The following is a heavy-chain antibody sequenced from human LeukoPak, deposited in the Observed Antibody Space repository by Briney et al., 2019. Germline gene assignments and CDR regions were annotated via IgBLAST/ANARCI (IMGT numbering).Heavy chain of an antibody. Sequence: GRSLRLSCAASGFTFSSYGMHWVRQAPGKGLEWVAVISYDGSYKYYADSVKGRFTISRDNSKNTLYLQTNSLRAEDTAVYYCAKDGRALQLDYWGQGTLVTVSS. CDR3: AKDGRALQLDY. J-gene: IGHJ4*02. D-gene: IGHD6-6*01. CDR2: ISYDGSYK. CDR1: GFTFSSYG. V-gene: IGHV3-30*18.